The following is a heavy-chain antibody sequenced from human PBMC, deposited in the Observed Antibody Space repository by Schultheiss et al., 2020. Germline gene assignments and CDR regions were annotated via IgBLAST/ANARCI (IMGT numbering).Heavy chain of an antibody. V-gene: IGHV4-30-2*01. Sequence: SETLSLTCAVSGGSISNDGHSWSWIRQPPGKGLEWIGYIYHSGTAYYNPSLNSRLTISVDTSKNQFSLNLKSVTAADTAIFYCARSPTSGSLDVWDQGALVTVSS. CDR2: IYHSGTA. CDR3: ARSPTSGSLDV. J-gene: IGHJ4*02. CDR1: GGSISNDGHS.